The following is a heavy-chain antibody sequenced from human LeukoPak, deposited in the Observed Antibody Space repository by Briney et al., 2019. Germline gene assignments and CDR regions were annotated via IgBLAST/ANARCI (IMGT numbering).Heavy chain of an antibody. V-gene: IGHV3-23*01. CDR3: ARDWSEGSGSYIDY. Sequence: PGGSLRLSCAASGFTFSSYAMSWVRQAPGKGLEWVSAISGSGGSTYYADSVKGRFTISGDNSKNTLYLHMNSLRIDDTAVYYCARDWSEGSGSYIDYWGQGALVTVSS. J-gene: IGHJ4*02. CDR2: ISGSGGST. CDR1: GFTFSSYA. D-gene: IGHD3-10*01.